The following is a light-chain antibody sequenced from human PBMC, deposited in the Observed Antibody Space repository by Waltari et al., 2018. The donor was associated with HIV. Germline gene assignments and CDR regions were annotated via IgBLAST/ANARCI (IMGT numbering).Light chain of an antibody. V-gene: IGLV2-8*01. J-gene: IGLJ2*01. CDR1: SSDLGVYTS. Sequence: QSALTQPPSASGSPGQSVTISCTGASSDLGVYTSVSWYQQRPGKAPTVIISEVSKRSSGVPNRFSGSTSGNTASLTVSGLQADDEAEYFCSFYGGSNILVFGGGTKLTVL. CDR3: SFYGGSNILV. CDR2: EVS.